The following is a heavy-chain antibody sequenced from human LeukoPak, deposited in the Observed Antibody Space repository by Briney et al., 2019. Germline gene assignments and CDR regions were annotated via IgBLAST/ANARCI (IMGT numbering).Heavy chain of an antibody. J-gene: IGHJ6*03. CDR2: VYYSGTT. Sequence: PSETLSLTCSVSGDSVNSNTYYWGWIRQSPGRGLEWIGNVYYSGTTYYSPSLESRVTISADTSRNQFSLRLNSVTVADTAIYYCARQGSFYMDVWGKGTTVTVSS. V-gene: IGHV4-39*01. D-gene: IGHD3-16*02. CDR3: ARQGSFYMDV. CDR1: GDSVNSNTYY.